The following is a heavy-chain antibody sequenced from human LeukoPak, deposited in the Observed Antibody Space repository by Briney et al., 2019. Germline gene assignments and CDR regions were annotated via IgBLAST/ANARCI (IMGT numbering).Heavy chain of an antibody. D-gene: IGHD4-17*01. CDR2: ISSSSSYI. CDR3: GREDGDYAFDH. Sequence: GGSLRLSCAASGFTFSTYSMNWVRQAPGKGLEWVSSISSSSSYIYYADSVKGRFTISRDNAKNSLYLQINSLIAEDTAVYYWGREDGDYAFDHWGQGTPVTVS. CDR1: GFTFSTYS. V-gene: IGHV3-21*01. J-gene: IGHJ4*02.